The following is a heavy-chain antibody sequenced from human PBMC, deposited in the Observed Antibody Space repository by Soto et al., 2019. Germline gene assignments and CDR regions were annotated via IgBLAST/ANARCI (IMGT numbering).Heavy chain of an antibody. CDR2: ILAYNGDT. D-gene: IGHD3-10*01. J-gene: IGHJ4*02. CDR3: ARDRYGVFNHSANDF. V-gene: IGHV1-18*01. Sequence: QVQLVQSGPEVKKPGASVKVSCKASGYTFTSHGITWVRQAPGQGLEWMGWILAYNGDTKYAQKGQGRVTMTTDTSTSTAYMDLPSVRSDDTAVYYCARDRYGVFNHSANDFWGQGTLVTVSS. CDR1: GYTFTSHG.